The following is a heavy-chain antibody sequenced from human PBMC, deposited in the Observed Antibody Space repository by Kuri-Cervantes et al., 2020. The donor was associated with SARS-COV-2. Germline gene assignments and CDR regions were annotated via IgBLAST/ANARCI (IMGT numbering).Heavy chain of an antibody. CDR1: GFTFSSYA. D-gene: IGHD6-19*01. CDR3: VRSGAVAGTFDY. CDR2: ISSNGGST. Sequence: GESLKISCSASGFTFSSYAMHWVRQAPGKGLEYVSAISSNGGSTYYADSVKGRFTISRDNSKNTLYLQMSSLRAEDTAVYYCVRSGAVAGTFDYWGRGTLVTVSS. J-gene: IGHJ4*02. V-gene: IGHV3-64D*08.